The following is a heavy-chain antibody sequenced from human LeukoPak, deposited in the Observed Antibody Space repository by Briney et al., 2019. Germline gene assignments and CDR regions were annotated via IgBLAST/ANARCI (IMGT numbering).Heavy chain of an antibody. D-gene: IGHD3-9*01. CDR3: ARGSYDILTGYYTAIDY. CDR2: IYYSGSA. Sequence: SETLSLTCTVSGGSISSGGYYWSWIRQHPGKGLEWIGYIYYSGSAYYNPSLKSRVTISVDTSKNQFSLKLSSVTAADTAVYYCARGSYDILTGYYTAIDYWGQGTLVTVSS. V-gene: IGHV4-31*03. J-gene: IGHJ4*02. CDR1: GGSISSGGYY.